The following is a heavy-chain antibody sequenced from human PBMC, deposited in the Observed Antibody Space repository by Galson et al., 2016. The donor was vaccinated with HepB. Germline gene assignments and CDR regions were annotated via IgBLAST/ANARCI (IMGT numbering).Heavy chain of an antibody. CDR1: GDTFTGYY. D-gene: IGHD6-25*01. J-gene: IGHJ3*02. Sequence: PVKVSCKASGDTFTGYYIHWVRQAPGQGLEWMAWLSANSGATNYAQKFQGWVTMTRDTSIGTAYMALTSLTSDATAIYYCATSTGYRSGWGAFDIWGQGTMVTVSS. CDR2: LSANSGAT. CDR3: ATSTGYRSGWGAFDI. V-gene: IGHV1-2*04.